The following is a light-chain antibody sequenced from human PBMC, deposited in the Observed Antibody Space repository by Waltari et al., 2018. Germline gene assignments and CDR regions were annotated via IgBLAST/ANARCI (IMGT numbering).Light chain of an antibody. CDR1: SFNIGTRSD. CDR2: NNN. V-gene: IGLV1-40*01. Sequence: QSVLTQPPSVSGAPGQGVTISCPGSSFNIGTRSDVPWYQQLPGAAPKLLIYNNNNRPSGVPDRFLGSTSGTSASLTITGLQPEDEADYYCQSYDSTLGGWGVFGGGTKLTVL. J-gene: IGLJ2*01. CDR3: QSYDSTLGGWGV.